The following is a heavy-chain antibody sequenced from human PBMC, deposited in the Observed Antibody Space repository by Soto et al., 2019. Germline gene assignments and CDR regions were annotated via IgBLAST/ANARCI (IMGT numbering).Heavy chain of an antibody. CDR3: AKDHSSGWYRGGFIDY. Sequence: EVQLVESGGGLVQPGRSLRLSCAASGFTFDDYAMHWVRQAPGKGLEWVSGISWNSGSIGYADSVKRRFTISRDNAKNSLYLQMNSLRAEDTALYYCAKDHSSGWYRGGFIDYWGQGTLVTVSS. V-gene: IGHV3-9*01. CDR2: ISWNSGSI. CDR1: GFTFDDYA. J-gene: IGHJ4*02. D-gene: IGHD6-19*01.